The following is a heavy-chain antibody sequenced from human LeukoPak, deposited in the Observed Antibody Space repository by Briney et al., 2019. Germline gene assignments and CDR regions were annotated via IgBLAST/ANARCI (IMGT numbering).Heavy chain of an antibody. CDR1: GFTFSSYS. V-gene: IGHV3-21*01. J-gene: IGHJ4*02. CDR3: ARDPPLYYYDSSGLSVY. D-gene: IGHD3-22*01. Sequence: GGSLRLSCAASGFTFSSYSMNWVRQAPGKGLEWVSSISSSSSYIYYADSVKGRFTISRDNAKNSLYLQMNSLRAEDTAVYYCARDPPLYYYDSSGLSVYWGQGTLVTVSS. CDR2: ISSSSSYI.